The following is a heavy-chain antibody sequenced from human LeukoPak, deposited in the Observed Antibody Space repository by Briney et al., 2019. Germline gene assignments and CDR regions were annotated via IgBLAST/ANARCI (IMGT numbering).Heavy chain of an antibody. D-gene: IGHD3-10*01. J-gene: IGHJ5*02. CDR1: GGSFSGYF. CDR3: ARGPESGSYFAWFGP. V-gene: IGHV4-34*01. CDR2: INHSGST. Sequence: SETLSLTCAVYGGSFSGYFWNWIRQPPGKGLEWIGEINHSGSTQHNPSLKSRVTISIDTSKNQISLKLSSVTAADTAVYYCARGPESGSYFAWFGPWGQGTLVTVSS.